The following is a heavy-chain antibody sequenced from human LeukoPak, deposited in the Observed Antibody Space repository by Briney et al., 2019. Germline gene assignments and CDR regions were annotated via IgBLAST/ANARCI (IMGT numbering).Heavy chain of an antibody. V-gene: IGHV4-59*01. J-gene: IGHJ4*02. D-gene: IGHD3-9*01. CDR2: IYYSGST. CDR3: ARDFDWSVDSS. CDR1: GGSISSYD. Sequence: PSETLSLTCTVSGGSISSYDWSWIRQPPAKGLEWIGYIYYSGSTNYNPSLKSRVTISVDTSKNQFSLKLSSVTAADTAVYYCARDFDWSVDSSWSQGTLVTVSS.